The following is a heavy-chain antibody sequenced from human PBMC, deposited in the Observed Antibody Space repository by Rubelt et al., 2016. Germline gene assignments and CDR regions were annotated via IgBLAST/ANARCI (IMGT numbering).Heavy chain of an antibody. CDR1: GGSFSGSY. CDR3: ARGHRYYYGSGSYYTFDY. CDR2: TYYSGST. Sequence: QVQLQQWGAGLLKPSETLSLTCAVYGGSFSGSYWRWIRQPPGQGLAWLGYTYYSGSTNYNPSARSGVTNSVDTSKNQFSLKLSSVTAADTAVYDCARGHRYYYGSGSYYTFDYWGQGTLVTVSS. V-gene: IGHV4-34*11. D-gene: IGHD3-10*01. J-gene: IGHJ4*02.